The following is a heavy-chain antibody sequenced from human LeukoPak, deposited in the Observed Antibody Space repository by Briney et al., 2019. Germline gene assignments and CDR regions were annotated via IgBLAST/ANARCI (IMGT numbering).Heavy chain of an antibody. CDR1: GFTFSDYY. CDR2: ISSSGSTI. J-gene: IGHJ3*02. V-gene: IGHV3-11*01. Sequence: GGSLRLSCAASGFTFSDYYMSWIRQAPGKGLEWVSYISSSGSTIYYADSVKGRFTISRDNAKNSLYLQMNSLRAEDTTVYYCTCIGSLDAFDIWGQGTMVTVSS. CDR3: TCIGSLDAFDI. D-gene: IGHD3-22*01.